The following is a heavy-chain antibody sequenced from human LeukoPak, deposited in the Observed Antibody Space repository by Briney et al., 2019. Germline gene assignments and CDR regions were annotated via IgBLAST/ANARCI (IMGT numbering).Heavy chain of an antibody. D-gene: IGHD6-19*01. J-gene: IGHJ4*02. CDR3: AKSRGIYDNSGWRTFDY. V-gene: IGHV3-23*01. CDR2: ISGNGDYT. CDR1: GFTFNIYT. Sequence: GGSLRLSCAASGFTFNIYTMTWVRQAPGKGLEWVSIISGNGDYTYYADSVKGRFTISRDNSKNTVYLQMNSLRAEDTAIYYCAKSRGIYDNSGWRTFDYWGQGTLVTVSS.